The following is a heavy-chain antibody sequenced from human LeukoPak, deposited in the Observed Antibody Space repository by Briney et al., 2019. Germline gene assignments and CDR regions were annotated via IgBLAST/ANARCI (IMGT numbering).Heavy chain of an antibody. CDR1: RFTFSNCE. J-gene: IGHJ2*01. Sequence: GGSLRLSCAASRFTFSNCEMNWVRQAPGKGLEWRSYISSSGSTKYYADSVKGRFTISRDNAKNSLYLQMNRLRAEDTAVYYCVGYSDTSGYYYNWYFHPWGRGTLVTVSS. CDR2: ISSSGSTK. D-gene: IGHD3-22*01. CDR3: VGYSDTSGYYYNWYFHP. V-gene: IGHV3-48*03.